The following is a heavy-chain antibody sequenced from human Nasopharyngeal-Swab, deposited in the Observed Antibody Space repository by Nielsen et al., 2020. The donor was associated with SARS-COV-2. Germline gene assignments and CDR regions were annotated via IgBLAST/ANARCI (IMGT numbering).Heavy chain of an antibody. J-gene: IGHJ4*02. V-gene: IGHV3-7*03. Sequence: GESLKISCAASGFTFSSYWMSWVRQAPGKGLEWVANIKQDGSEKYYVDSVKGRFTISRDNAKNSLYLQMNSLRAEDTAVYYYARASFGYTFPFDYWGQGTLVTVSS. CDR3: ARASFGYTFPFDY. D-gene: IGHD3-16*01. CDR1: GFTFSSYW. CDR2: IKQDGSEK.